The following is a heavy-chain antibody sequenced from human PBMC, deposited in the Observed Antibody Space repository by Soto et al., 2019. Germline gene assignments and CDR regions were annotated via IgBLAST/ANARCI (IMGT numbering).Heavy chain of an antibody. D-gene: IGHD3-3*01. CDR2: ISYDGSNK. CDR1: GFTFSSYA. CDR3: ARDVGDFWSGYLDY. V-gene: IGHV3-30-3*01. Sequence: LRLSCAASGFTFSSYAMHWVRQAPGKGLEWVAVISYDGSNKYYADSVKGRFTISRDNSKNTLYLQMNSLRAEDTAVYYCARDVGDFWSGYLDYWGQGTLVTVSS. J-gene: IGHJ4*02.